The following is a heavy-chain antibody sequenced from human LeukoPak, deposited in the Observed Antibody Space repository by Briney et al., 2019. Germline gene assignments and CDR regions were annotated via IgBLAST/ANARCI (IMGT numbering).Heavy chain of an antibody. CDR1: DVSLSTSGVG. Sequence: SGPTPLMPTLTLALQYTFYDVSLSTSGVGGGWIRQPPGKALEWPPLIYWNDDKRYSPSLKSRLTITKDTSKNHVVLKMTNMDPVATAINSRAQRRRHTAADKRFLPGGQGTLVTVSS. CDR2: IYWNDDK. J-gene: IGHJ5*02. CDR3: AQRRRHTAADKRFLP. V-gene: IGHV2-5*01. D-gene: IGHD2-21*02.